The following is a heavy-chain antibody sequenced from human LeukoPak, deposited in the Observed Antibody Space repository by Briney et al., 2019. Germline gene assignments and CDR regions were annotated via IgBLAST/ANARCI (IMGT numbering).Heavy chain of an antibody. Sequence: GGSLRLSCAASGFTFSGYEMNWVRQAPGKGLEWVSYISSGGSTIYYADSVKGRFTISRDNAKNSLYLQMNSLRAEDTAVYYCARGNYGDYSVDYWGQGTLVTVSS. J-gene: IGHJ4*02. D-gene: IGHD4-17*01. V-gene: IGHV3-48*03. CDR3: ARGNYGDYSVDY. CDR1: GFTFSGYE. CDR2: ISSGGSTI.